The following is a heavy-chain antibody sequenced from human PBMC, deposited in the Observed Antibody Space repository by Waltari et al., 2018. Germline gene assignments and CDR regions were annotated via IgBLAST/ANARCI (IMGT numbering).Heavy chain of an antibody. CDR1: GYSISSGYY. V-gene: IGHV4-38-2*02. D-gene: IGHD2-15*01. CDR3: ARAVCSGGSCYYPYYFDY. Sequence: QVQLQESGPGLVKPSETLSLTCTVSGYSISSGYYWGWIRQPPGKGLEWIGSIYHSGSTYSNPSLKSRVTISVETSKNQFSLKLSSVTAADTAVYYCARAVCSGGSCYYPYYFDYWGQGTLVTVSS. CDR2: IYHSGST. J-gene: IGHJ4*02.